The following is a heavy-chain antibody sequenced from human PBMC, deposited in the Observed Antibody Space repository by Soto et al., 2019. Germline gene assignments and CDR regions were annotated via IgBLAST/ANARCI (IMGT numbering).Heavy chain of an antibody. CDR2: ISAYNGNT. Sequence: QVQLVQSGAEVKKPGASVKVSCKASGYTFNSSGISWVRQAPGQGLEWMGWISAYNGNTNHAQKLQGRVTMTTDTSTSTAYMELRSLRSDDTAVDYCAGRDSVVVPSCPGGGFDPWGQGTLVTVSS. CDR1: GYTFNSSG. J-gene: IGHJ5*02. D-gene: IGHD2-2*01. V-gene: IGHV1-18*01. CDR3: AGRDSVVVPSCPGGGFDP.